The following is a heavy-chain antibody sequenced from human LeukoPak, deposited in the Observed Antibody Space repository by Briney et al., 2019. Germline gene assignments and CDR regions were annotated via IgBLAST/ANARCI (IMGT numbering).Heavy chain of an antibody. J-gene: IGHJ6*02. CDR3: ARGAGRTFEDGLYYGMDV. CDR2: INHSGST. D-gene: IGHD5-24*01. Sequence: PSETLSLTCAVYGGSFSGYYWSWIRQPPGKGLEWIGEINHSGSTNYNPSLKSRVTISVDTSKNQFSLKLSSVTAADTAVYYCARGAGRTFEDGLYYGMDVWGQGTTVTVSS. V-gene: IGHV4-34*01. CDR1: GGSFSGYY.